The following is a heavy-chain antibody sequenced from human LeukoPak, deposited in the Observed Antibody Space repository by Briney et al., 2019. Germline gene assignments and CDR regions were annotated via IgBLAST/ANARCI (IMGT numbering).Heavy chain of an antibody. J-gene: IGHJ4*02. Sequence: GGSLRLSCAASGFTFSSYWMSWVRQAPGKGLEWVANIKQDGTEKYHVDSVKGRFTISRDNAKNSLYLQMNSLRAEDTAVYYCASLDTTMVTGDYWGQGTLVTVSS. D-gene: IGHD5-18*01. CDR2: IKQDGTEK. V-gene: IGHV3-7*01. CDR1: GFTFSSYW. CDR3: ASLDTTMVTGDY.